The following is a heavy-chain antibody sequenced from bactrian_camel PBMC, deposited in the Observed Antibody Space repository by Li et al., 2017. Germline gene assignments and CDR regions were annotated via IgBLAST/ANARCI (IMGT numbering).Heavy chain of an antibody. D-gene: IGHD4*01. CDR2: LVTGAVDGRS. CDR3: AAATGNRCLAMSEFDA. J-gene: IGHJ6*01. V-gene: IGHV3S54*01. CDR1: GISISSAYC. Sequence: HVQLVESGGGSVQAGGSLRLTCEVSGISISSAYCMGWFRQTPGKEREEVATLVTGAVDGRSYYGNKVKGRFTISQDKAKNTLYLQMNSLKPEDTGMYYCAAATGNRCLAMSEFDAWGRGTQVTVS.